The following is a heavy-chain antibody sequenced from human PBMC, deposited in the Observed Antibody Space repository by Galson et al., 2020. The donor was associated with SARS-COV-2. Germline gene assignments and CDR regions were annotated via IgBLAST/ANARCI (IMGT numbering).Heavy chain of an antibody. V-gene: IGHV1-3*01. CDR1: GYTFSSST. CDR3: ARLKGPAGQVDS. Sequence: ASVKVSCQASGYTFSSSTIHWVRQAPGQRLEWMGWINAGSGKTPYSQKFQGRVTITRDTSASTASMGLTSLRSEDTAVYYCARLKGPAGQVDSWGQGTLVTVSS. J-gene: IGHJ4*02. CDR2: INAGSGKT.